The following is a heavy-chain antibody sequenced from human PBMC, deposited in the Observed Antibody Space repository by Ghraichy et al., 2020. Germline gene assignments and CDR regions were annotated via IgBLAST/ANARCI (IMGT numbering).Heavy chain of an antibody. J-gene: IGHJ3*02. CDR3: ARNPGYSGNAGYYSRPQRGGALDI. CDR1: GGSFSGYY. Sequence: SETLSLTCAVYGGSFSGYYWSWIRQPPGKGLEWIGEINHSGSTNYNPSLKSRVTISVDTSKNQFSLKLSSVTAAETAVYYGARNPGYSGNAGYYSRPQRGGALDIWGQGTMVTVSA. CDR2: INHSGST. D-gene: IGHD5-12*01. V-gene: IGHV4-34*01.